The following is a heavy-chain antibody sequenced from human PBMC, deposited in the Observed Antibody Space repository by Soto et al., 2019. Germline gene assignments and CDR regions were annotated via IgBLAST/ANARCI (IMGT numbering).Heavy chain of an antibody. CDR3: APEENCSGGTCYSEYFHR. CDR1: GYLFTAYS. Sequence: ASVKVSCKASGYLFTAYSMHWVRLAPGQGLEWMGVVNPSGGSTKYAQNFQGRVTMTRDTSTTTIYMELSSLRSDDTAIYYCAPEENCSGGTCYSEYFHRWGQGTLVTVSS. CDR2: VNPSGGST. J-gene: IGHJ1*01. V-gene: IGHV1-46*01. D-gene: IGHD2-15*01.